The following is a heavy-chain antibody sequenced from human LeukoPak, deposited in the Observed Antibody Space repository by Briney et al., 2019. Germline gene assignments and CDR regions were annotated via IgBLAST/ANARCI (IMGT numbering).Heavy chain of an antibody. CDR1: GGTFSSYA. Sequence: GASVKVSCKASGGTFSSYAISWVRQAPGQGLEWMGGIIPIFGTANYAQKFQGRVTITADESTSTAYMELSSLRSEDTAVYYCARSAVSGSYPDDYWGQGTLVTVSS. J-gene: IGHJ4*02. V-gene: IGHV1-69*13. CDR3: ARSAVSGSYPDDY. D-gene: IGHD1-26*01. CDR2: IIPIFGTA.